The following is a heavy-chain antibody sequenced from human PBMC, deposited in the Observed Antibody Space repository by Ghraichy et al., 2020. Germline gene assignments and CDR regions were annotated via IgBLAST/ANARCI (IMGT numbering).Heavy chain of an antibody. V-gene: IGHV3-30*18. CDR2: ISYDGSNK. J-gene: IGHJ4*02. CDR1: GFTFSSYG. Sequence: LSLTCAASGFTFSSYGMHWVRQAPGKGLEWVAVISYDGSNKYYADSVKGRFTISRDNSKNTLYLQMNSLRAEDTAVYYCAKDLAKAGAYYFDYWGQGTLVTVSS. CDR3: AKDLAKAGAYYFDY.